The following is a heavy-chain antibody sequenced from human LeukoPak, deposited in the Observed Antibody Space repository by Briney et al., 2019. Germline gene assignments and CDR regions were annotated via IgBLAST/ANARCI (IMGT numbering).Heavy chain of an antibody. CDR1: GGSISSSSYY. V-gene: IGHV4-39*01. D-gene: IGHD4-23*01. Sequence: PSETLSLTCTVSGGSISSSSYYWGWIRQPPGKGLEWIGGIYYSGSTYYNPSLKSRVTISVDTSKNQFSLKLSSVTAADTAVYYCARHDLTVDALDWGQGTLVTVSS. CDR3: ARHDLTVDALD. J-gene: IGHJ4*02. CDR2: IYYSGST.